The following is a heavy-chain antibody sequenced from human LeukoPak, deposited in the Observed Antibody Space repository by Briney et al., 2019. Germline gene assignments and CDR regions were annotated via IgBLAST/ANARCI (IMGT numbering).Heavy chain of an antibody. CDR3: AREGTAMVRYYFDY. Sequence: GRSLRLSCAASGFTFITHAMHWVRQAPGKGLEWVAVISHDGRYKYYGNSVKGRFTISRDNSKNTLSLEMISLRGEDTALYYCAREGTAMVRYYFDYWGQGTLVAVSS. J-gene: IGHJ4*02. CDR1: GFTFITHA. D-gene: IGHD5-18*01. CDR2: ISHDGRYK. V-gene: IGHV3-30*04.